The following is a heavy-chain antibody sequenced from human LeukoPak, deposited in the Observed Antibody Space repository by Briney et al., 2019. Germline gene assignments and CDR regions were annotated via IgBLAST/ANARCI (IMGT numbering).Heavy chain of an antibody. CDR2: IKQDGSEK. D-gene: IGHD3-22*01. Sequence: PGGSLRLSCVASGFTFNSYWMNWVRQAPGKGLEWVANIKQDGSEKYYVDSVKGRFTISRDNAKNSLYLQMNSLRAEDTAVYYCARGKPYYYDSSGSDYWGQGTLVTVSS. V-gene: IGHV3-7*01. J-gene: IGHJ4*02. CDR3: ARGKPYYYDSSGSDY. CDR1: GFTFNSYW.